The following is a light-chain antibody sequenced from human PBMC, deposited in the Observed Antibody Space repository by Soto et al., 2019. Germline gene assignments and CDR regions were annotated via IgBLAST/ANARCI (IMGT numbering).Light chain of an antibody. CDR1: TSDVGGYNY. V-gene: IGLV2-14*03. CDR3: SSYRSSSTRV. CDR2: NVS. Sequence: QSALTQPASVSGSPGQSIAISCPGTTSDVGGYNYVSWYQQHPGKAPKLMIYNVSNRPSGVSNCFSGSKSGNTASLTISGLQADDEADYYCSSYRSSSTRVFGTGTKLTVL. J-gene: IGLJ1*01.